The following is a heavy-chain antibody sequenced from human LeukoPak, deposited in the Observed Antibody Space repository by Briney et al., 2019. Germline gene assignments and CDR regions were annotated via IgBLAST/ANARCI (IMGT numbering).Heavy chain of an antibody. CDR1: GFTFSSYW. CDR3: ASDFWSGYYTPTGVNY. D-gene: IGHD3-3*01. CDR2: IKQDGSEK. Sequence: PGGSLRLSCAASGFTFSSYWMSWVRQAPGKGLEWVANIKQDGSEKYYVDSVKGRFTISRDNAKNSLYLQMNSLRAEDTAVYYCASDFWSGYYTPTGVNYWGQGTLVTVSS. V-gene: IGHV3-7*01. J-gene: IGHJ4*02.